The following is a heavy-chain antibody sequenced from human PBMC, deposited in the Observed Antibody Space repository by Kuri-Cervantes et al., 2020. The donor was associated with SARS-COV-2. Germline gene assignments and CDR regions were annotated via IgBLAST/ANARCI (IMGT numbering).Heavy chain of an antibody. J-gene: IGHJ6*02. CDR1: GFTFDDYA. CDR2: ISWNSGSI. D-gene: IGHD3-3*01. Sequence: GGFLRLSCAASGFTFDDYAMHWVRQAPGKGLEWVSGISWNSGSIGYADSVKVRFTISRDNAKNSLYLQMNSLRAEDTALYYCAKDMGTIFGVVIGSGYGMDVWGQGTTVTVSS. V-gene: IGHV3-9*01. CDR3: AKDMGTIFGVVIGSGYGMDV.